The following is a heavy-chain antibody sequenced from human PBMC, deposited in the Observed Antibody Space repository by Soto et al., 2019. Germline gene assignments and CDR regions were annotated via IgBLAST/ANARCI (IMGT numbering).Heavy chain of an antibody. J-gene: IGHJ3*01. D-gene: IGHD2-8*01. CDR3: AKVPREDPYGVFDL. V-gene: IGHV3-30*18. CDR1: GFTFSRFG. Sequence: PGGSLRLSCAASGFTFSRFGMHWVRQAPGQGLEWVAVISHDGSNKYSSASVEGRFTISRDNSKNTLYLQMNSLRPDDTAVYYCAKVPREDPYGVFDLWGQGTMVTVSS. CDR2: ISHDGSNK.